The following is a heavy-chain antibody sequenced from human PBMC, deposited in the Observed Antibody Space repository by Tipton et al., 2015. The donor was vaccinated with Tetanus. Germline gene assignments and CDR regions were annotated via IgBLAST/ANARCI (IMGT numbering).Heavy chain of an antibody. CDR2: VSDSGST. Sequence: TLSLTCAVYYDSFYGYYWSWIRQPPGKGLEWIGYVSDSGSTYSNPSLRSRIIISVDTSKNQFSLILSSVTAADTAVYYCARATPSGSYFVRYYSMDVWGQGTTVVVSS. D-gene: IGHD3-22*01. V-gene: IGHV4-30-4*01. CDR1: YDSFYGYY. CDR3: ARATPSGSYFVRYYSMDV. J-gene: IGHJ6*02.